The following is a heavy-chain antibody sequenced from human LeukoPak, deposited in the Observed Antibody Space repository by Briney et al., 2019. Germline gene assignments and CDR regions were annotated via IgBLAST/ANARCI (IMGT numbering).Heavy chain of an antibody. CDR1: GYSFTSYW. D-gene: IGHD3-3*01. Sequence: GESLKISCKGSGYSFTSYWIGWVRPMPGKGLEWMGIIYPGDSDTRYSPSFQGQVTISADKSISTAYLQWSSLKASDTAMYYCARRQSTIFGVAFFDYWGQGTLVTVSS. CDR2: IYPGDSDT. CDR3: ARRQSTIFGVAFFDY. J-gene: IGHJ4*02. V-gene: IGHV5-51*01.